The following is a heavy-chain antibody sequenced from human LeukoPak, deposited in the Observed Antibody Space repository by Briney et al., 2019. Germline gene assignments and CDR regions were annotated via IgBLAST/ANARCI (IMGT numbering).Heavy chain of an antibody. CDR3: LVEMAGLDAFDI. CDR1: GYTFTSYG. CDR2: ISAYNGNT. J-gene: IGHJ3*02. D-gene: IGHD5-24*01. V-gene: IGHV1-18*01. Sequence: ASVKVSCKASGYTFTSYGISWVRQAPGQGLEWMGWISAYNGNTNYAQKLQGRVTMTTDTSTSTAYMELRSLRSDDTAVYYCLVEMAGLDAFDIWGQGTMVTVSS.